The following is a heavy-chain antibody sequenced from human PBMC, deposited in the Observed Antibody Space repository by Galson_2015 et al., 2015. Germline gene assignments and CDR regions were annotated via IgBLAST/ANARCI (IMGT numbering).Heavy chain of an antibody. J-gene: IGHJ6*02. CDR3: ARVIAAPHYPLDV. CDR1: GFPVSTYY. CDR2: ICSGGST. V-gene: IGHV3-53*01. D-gene: IGHD6-13*01. Sequence: SLRLSCAASGFPVSTYYMSWVRQATGKGLEWVSLICSGGSTYYADSVKGRFTISRDNSKNTLYLQMNSLRAEDTAVYYCARVIAAPHYPLDVSGQGTSVTVSS.